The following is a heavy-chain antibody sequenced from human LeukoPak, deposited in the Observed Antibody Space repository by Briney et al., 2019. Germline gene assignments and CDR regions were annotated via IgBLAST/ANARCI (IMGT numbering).Heavy chain of an antibody. CDR2: ISGSSSYK. V-gene: IGHV3-21*01. CDR3: ARDFYDTSGYYYDY. D-gene: IGHD3-22*01. Sequence: GGSLRLSCAASGFTFSRYSLNWVRQAPGKGLEWVSSISGSSSYKYYADSVKGRFTISRDNAKNSLYLQMNSLRAEDTAVYYCARDFYDTSGYYYDYWGQGTLVTVPS. CDR1: GFTFSRYS. J-gene: IGHJ4*02.